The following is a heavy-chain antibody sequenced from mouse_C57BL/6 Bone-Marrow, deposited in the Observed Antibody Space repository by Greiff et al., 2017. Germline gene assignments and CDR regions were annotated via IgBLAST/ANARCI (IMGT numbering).Heavy chain of an antibody. CDR3: TRSEELRIRFAY. V-gene: IGHV1-7*01. Sequence: QVQLKQSGAELAKPGASVKLSCKASGYTFTSYWMHWVKQRPGQGLEWIGYINPSSGYTKYNQKFKDKATLTADKSSSTAYMQLSSLTYEDSAVYYCTRSEELRIRFAYWGQGTLVTVSA. CDR1: GYTFTSYW. D-gene: IGHD3-2*02. J-gene: IGHJ3*01. CDR2: INPSSGYT.